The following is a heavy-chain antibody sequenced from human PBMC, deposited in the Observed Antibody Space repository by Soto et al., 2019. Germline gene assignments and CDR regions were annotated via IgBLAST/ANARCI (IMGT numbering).Heavy chain of an antibody. D-gene: IGHD2-15*01. CDR1: GGSFSGYY. CDR3: AREGHDIVTGLPCVWHCNL. J-gene: IGHJ2*01. Sequence: QVQLQQWGAGPLRPLETLSLTCGVSGGSFSGYYWAWIRQSPGKGLEWIGEINDRGSINYNPSLKSRVSISVDTSKNHFSLNLRSMTAADTAVYYCAREGHDIVTGLPCVWHCNLWGLGTLVTVSS. CDR2: INDRGSI. V-gene: IGHV4-34*01.